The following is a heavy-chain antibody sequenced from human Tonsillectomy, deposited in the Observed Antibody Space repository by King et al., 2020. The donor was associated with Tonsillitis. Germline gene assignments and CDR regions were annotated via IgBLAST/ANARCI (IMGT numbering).Heavy chain of an antibody. CDR2: INWNGGST. J-gene: IGHJ4*02. V-gene: IGHV3-20*01. CDR1: GFTFDDYG. D-gene: IGHD6-13*01. CDR3: AGGSSSGGYVYFDS. Sequence: VQLVESGGGVVRPGGSLRLSCAASGFTFDDYGMSWVRQVPGKGLEWVSGINWNGGSTGYADSVKGRFTISRDYAKNSLFLQMNSLRAEDTALYHFAGGSSSGGYVYFDSWGQGTLVTVSS.